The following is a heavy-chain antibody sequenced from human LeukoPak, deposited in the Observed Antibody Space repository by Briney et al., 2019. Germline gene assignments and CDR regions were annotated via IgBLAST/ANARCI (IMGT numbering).Heavy chain of an antibody. V-gene: IGHV4-59*08. CDR2: VYLYGSTSNS. Sequence: SETLSLTCTVSGDSISSYHWSWIRQSPRQGLEWIGCVYLYGSTSNSNYNPSLRSRVTISGDTSKNELSLKMTSVAAADTAKYYCARHLDWYFDLWGRGTLVTVSS. J-gene: IGHJ2*01. CDR3: ARHLDWYFDL. CDR1: GDSISSYH.